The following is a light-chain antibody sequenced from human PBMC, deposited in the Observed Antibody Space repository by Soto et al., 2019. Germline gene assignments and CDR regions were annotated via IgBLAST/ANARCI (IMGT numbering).Light chain of an antibody. Sequence: QSALTQPASVSGSPGQSITISCTGTGSDVGKYNLVSWYQQHPGKAPKVMILQGYKRPSGVSNRFSGSKFGNTASLTISGLQAEDEAEYYCCAYAATYTYVFGTGTKLTVL. CDR2: QGY. CDR1: GSDVGKYNL. V-gene: IGLV2-23*01. CDR3: CAYAATYTYV. J-gene: IGLJ1*01.